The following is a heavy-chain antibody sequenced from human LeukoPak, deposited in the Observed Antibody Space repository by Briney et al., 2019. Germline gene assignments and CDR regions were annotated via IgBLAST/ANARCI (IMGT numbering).Heavy chain of an antibody. V-gene: IGHV4-34*01. CDR3: ARGLRRGVTMVRARTYFDY. CDR1: GGSFSGYY. J-gene: IGHJ4*02. CDR2: INHSGST. Sequence: PSETLSLTCAVYGGSFSGYYWSWIRQPPGKGLEWIGEINHSGSTNYNPSLKSRVTISVDTSKNQFSLKLSSVTAADTAVYYCARGLRRGVTMVRARTYFDYWGQGTLVTVSS. D-gene: IGHD3-10*01.